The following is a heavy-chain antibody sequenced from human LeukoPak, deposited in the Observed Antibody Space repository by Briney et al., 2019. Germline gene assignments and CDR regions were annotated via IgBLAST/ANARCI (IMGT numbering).Heavy chain of an antibody. CDR1: GFTFTTYW. D-gene: IGHD5-18*01. Sequence: GGSLRLSCAASGFTFTTYWMHWVRQAPGKGLVWVSHINSDGSITSYADSVKGRFTISRDNAKNTLYLQMNSLRAEGTAVYYCARDAVDTANAVWGQGTTVTVSS. J-gene: IGHJ6*02. V-gene: IGHV3-74*01. CDR3: ARDAVDTANAV. CDR2: INSDGSIT.